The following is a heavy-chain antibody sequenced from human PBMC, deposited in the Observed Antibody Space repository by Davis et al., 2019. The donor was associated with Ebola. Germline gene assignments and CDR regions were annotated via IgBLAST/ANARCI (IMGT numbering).Heavy chain of an antibody. CDR2: ISSSISYI. V-gene: IGHV3-21*01. D-gene: IGHD3-3*01. Sequence: GESLKILCAASGFTFSSYSMNWVRQAPGKGLEWVSSISSSISYIYYADSVKGRFTISRDNAKNSLYLQMNSLRAEDTAVYYCARSPGRIFGVDFDYWGQGTLVTVSS. CDR1: GFTFSSYS. J-gene: IGHJ4*02. CDR3: ARSPGRIFGVDFDY.